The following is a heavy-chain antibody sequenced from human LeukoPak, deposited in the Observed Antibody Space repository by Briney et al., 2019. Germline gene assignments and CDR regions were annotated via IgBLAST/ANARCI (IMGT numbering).Heavy chain of an antibody. D-gene: IGHD6-19*01. J-gene: IGHJ4*02. Sequence: PSQTLSLTCTVSGGSISGSSYYWGWIRQPPGKGLEWIGSIYYSGSTYYNPSLKSRVTISVDTSKNQFSLKLSSVTAADTAVYYCARHGAGYSSGWYAYYFDYWGQGTLVTVSS. CDR1: GGSISGSSYY. CDR3: ARHGAGYSSGWYAYYFDY. V-gene: IGHV4-39*01. CDR2: IYYSGST.